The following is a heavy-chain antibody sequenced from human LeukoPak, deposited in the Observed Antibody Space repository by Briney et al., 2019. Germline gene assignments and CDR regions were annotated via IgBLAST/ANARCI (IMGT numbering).Heavy chain of an antibody. CDR1: GYTFTSYG. V-gene: IGHV1-18*01. Sequence: ASVKVSCKASGYTFTSYGINWVRQAPGQGLEWMGWISAYNGNTNYAQKLQGRVTMTTDTSTSTAYMELRSLRSDDTAVYYCARDCGDTAMVIQFLYYYYGMDVWGQGTTVTVSS. D-gene: IGHD5-18*01. CDR2: ISAYNGNT. J-gene: IGHJ6*02. CDR3: ARDCGDTAMVIQFLYYYYGMDV.